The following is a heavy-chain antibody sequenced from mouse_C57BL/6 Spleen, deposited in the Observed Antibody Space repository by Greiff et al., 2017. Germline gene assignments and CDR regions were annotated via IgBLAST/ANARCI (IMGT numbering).Heavy chain of an antibody. CDR2: INPYNGGT. Sequence: QVQLQQPGAELVKPGASVKLSCKASGYTFTSYWMHWVKQRPGQGLEWIGVINPYNGGTSYNQKFKGKATLTVDKSSSTAYMELNSLTSEDSAVYYCARREVTTEAMDYWGQGTSVTVSS. D-gene: IGHD2-2*01. CDR3: ARREVTTEAMDY. J-gene: IGHJ4*01. V-gene: IGHV1-64*01. CDR1: GYTFTSYW.